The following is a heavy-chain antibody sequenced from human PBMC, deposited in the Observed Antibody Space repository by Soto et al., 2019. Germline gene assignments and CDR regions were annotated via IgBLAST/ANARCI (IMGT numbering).Heavy chain of an antibody. CDR3: ARDKGLLWFGEFPY. CDR2: INAGNGNT. D-gene: IGHD3-10*01. Sequence: ASVKVSCKASGYTFTSYAMHWVRQAPGQRLEWMGRINAGNGNTKYSQKFQGRVTITRDTSASTAYMELSSLISVVTAVYYCARDKGLLWFGEFPYWGQGTLVTVSS. V-gene: IGHV1-3*01. J-gene: IGHJ4*02. CDR1: GYTFTSYA.